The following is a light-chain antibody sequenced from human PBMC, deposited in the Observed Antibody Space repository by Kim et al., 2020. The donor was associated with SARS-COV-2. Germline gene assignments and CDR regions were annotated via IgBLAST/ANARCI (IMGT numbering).Light chain of an antibody. Sequence: SYDLTQPPSVSVAPGKTARITCGGTSIGSKSVHWYQQKPGQAPVLVISYDSVRPSGIPERFSGSNSGNTATVTISRVEAGDEADYYCQVWDSSDDHRVVFGGGTQLTVL. V-gene: IGLV3-21*04. CDR2: YDS. J-gene: IGLJ2*01. CDR3: QVWDSSDDHRVV. CDR1: SIGSKS.